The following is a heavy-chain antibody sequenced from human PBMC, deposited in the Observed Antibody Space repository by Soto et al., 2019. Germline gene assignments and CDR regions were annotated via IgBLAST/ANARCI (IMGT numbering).Heavy chain of an antibody. Sequence: QVQLVESGGGVVQPGRSLRLSCAASGFTFSRYGMHWVRQAPGKGLEWLAVISYDGSNKYYADSVKGRFTISRDNSKNTLYLQMNSLRAEDTAVYYCAKYGGDSDWGQGTLVTVSS. J-gene: IGHJ4*02. CDR3: AKYGGDSD. V-gene: IGHV3-30*18. CDR2: ISYDGSNK. CDR1: GFTFSRYG. D-gene: IGHD2-21*01.